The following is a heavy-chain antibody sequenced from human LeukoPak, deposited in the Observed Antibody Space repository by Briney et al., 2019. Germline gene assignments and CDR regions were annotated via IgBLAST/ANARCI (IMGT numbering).Heavy chain of an antibody. V-gene: IGHV1-8*02. CDR1: GGTFSSYA. CDR3: ARPSYDYVWGSYRSVNYFDY. D-gene: IGHD3-16*02. Sequence: ASVKVSCKASGGTFSSYAINWVRQATAQGLEWMGWMNPNSGNTGYAQKFQGRVTMTRNTSISTAYMELSSLRSEDTAVYYCARPSYDYVWGSYRSVNYFDYWGQGTLVTVSS. CDR2: MNPNSGNT. J-gene: IGHJ4*02.